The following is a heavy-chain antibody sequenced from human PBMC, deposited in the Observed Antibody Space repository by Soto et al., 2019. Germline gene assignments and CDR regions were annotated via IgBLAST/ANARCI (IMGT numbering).Heavy chain of an antibody. CDR3: ARGWVSQQLVRETEAAAPRPGGMDV. Sequence: QVQLQQWGAGLLKPSETLSLTCAVYGGSFSGYYWSWIRQPPGKGLEWIGEINHSGSTNYNPSLKIRVTKTVDTSKNQFSLKLSSVTAADTAVYYCARGWVSQQLVRETEAAAPRPGGMDVWGQGTTVTVSS. D-gene: IGHD6-13*01. J-gene: IGHJ6*02. CDR1: GGSFSGYY. V-gene: IGHV4-34*01. CDR2: INHSGST.